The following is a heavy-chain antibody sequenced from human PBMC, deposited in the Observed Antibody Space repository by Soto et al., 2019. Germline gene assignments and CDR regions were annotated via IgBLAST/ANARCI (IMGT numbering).Heavy chain of an antibody. V-gene: IGHV1-18*01. Sequence: ASVKVSCKASGYTFTSYGISWVRQAPGQGLEWMGWISAYNGNTNYAQKLQGRVTMTTDTSTSTAYMELRSLRSDDTVVYYCARVVAARPVNWFDPWGQGTLVTVSS. CDR2: ISAYNGNT. CDR1: GYTFTSYG. CDR3: ARVVAARPVNWFDP. D-gene: IGHD6-6*01. J-gene: IGHJ5*02.